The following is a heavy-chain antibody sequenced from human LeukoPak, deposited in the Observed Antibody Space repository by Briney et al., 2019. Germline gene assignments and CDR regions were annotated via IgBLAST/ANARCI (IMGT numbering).Heavy chain of an antibody. CDR2: ITGSGYT. CDR3: TSDPNGDYVGAFDM. CDR1: GFTFSNYA. V-gene: IGHV3-23*01. Sequence: PGGSLRLSCAASGFTFSNYALTWVRQAPGQGLEWVSSITGSGYTYYADSVKGRFAISRDNSKNTLFLQMNSLRAEDTALYYCTSDPNGDYVGAFDMWGPGTMVTVSS. J-gene: IGHJ3*02. D-gene: IGHD4-17*01.